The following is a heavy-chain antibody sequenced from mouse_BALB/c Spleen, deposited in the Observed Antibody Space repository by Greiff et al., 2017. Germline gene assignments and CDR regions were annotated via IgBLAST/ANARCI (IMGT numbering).Heavy chain of an antibody. J-gene: IGHJ3*01. D-gene: IGHD1-1*01. CDR2: IYPGNSDT. CDR1: GYSFTSYW. CDR3: TRSDLLGGFAY. V-gene: IGHV1-5*01. Sequence: EVHLVESGTVLARPGASVKMSCKASGYSFTSYWMHWVKQRPGQGLEWIGAIYPGNSDTSYNQKFKGKAKLTAVTSASTAYMELSSLTNEDSAVYYCTRSDLLGGFAYWGQGTLVTVSA.